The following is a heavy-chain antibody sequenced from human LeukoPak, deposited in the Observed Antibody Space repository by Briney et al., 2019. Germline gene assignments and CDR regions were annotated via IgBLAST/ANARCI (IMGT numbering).Heavy chain of an antibody. CDR3: EKDLTAMTNFDS. J-gene: IGHJ4*02. CDR1: GFIFTNYA. CDR2: ITGNGDAA. V-gene: IGHV3-23*01. Sequence: GGSLRLSCAASGFIFTNYAMSWVRQAPGKGLECVSTITGNGDAAYYADSVKGRFTISRDNSRNTLYLQMNSLRADDTAAYYCEKDLTAMTNFDSWGQGTLVTVSS. D-gene: IGHD5-18*01.